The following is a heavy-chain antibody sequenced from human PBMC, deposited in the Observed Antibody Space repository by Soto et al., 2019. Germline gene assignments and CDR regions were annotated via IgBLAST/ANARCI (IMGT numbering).Heavy chain of an antibody. CDR2: ISAYNGNT. V-gene: IGHV1-18*04. CDR3: AITMVRGVIDAFDI. D-gene: IGHD3-10*01. CDR1: GYTFTSYG. Sequence: GASVKVSCKASGYTFTSYGISWVRQAPGQGLEWMGWISAYNGNTNYAQKLQGRVTMTTDTSTSTAYMELRSLRSDDTAAYYCAITMVRGVIDAFDIWGQGTMVTVSS. J-gene: IGHJ3*02.